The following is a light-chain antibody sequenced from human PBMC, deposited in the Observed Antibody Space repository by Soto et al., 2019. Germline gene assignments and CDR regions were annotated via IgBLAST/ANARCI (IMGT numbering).Light chain of an antibody. Sequence: EVVLTQSPGTLSLSPGDRATLSCRASQTVASNFLAWYQHKPGQSPRLLIYGASTRATDIPDRFSGSGSWPDFTLTISRLEPEDSAVYYCQQYGTSPPLTFGGGTKVEIK. CDR3: QQYGTSPPLT. CDR2: GAS. CDR1: QTVASNF. V-gene: IGKV3-20*01. J-gene: IGKJ4*01.